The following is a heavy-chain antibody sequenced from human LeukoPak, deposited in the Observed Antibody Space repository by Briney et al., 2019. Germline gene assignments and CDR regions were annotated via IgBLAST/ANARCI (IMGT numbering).Heavy chain of an antibody. CDR3: ARGYSYGYNY. D-gene: IGHD5-18*01. CDR1: GFTFSSYA. V-gene: IGHV3-23*01. Sequence: RGSLRLSCAASGFTFSSYAMSWVRQAPGKGLEWVSDISGSGGSTYYADSVKGRFTISRDNSKNTLYLQMNSLRAEDTAVYYCARGYSYGYNYWGQGTLVTVSS. CDR2: ISGSGGST. J-gene: IGHJ4*02.